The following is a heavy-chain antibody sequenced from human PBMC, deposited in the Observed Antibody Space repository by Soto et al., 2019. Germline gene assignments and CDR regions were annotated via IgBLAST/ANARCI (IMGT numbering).Heavy chain of an antibody. CDR1: GYSFTSYW. Sequence: PGESLKISCKGSGYSFTSYWIGWVRQMPGKGLEWMGIIYPGDSDTRYSPSFQGQVTISADKSIGTAYLQWSSLKASDTAVYYCARERKFDFWRKGLDVWGQGTTVTVSS. CDR3: ARERKFDFWRKGLDV. D-gene: IGHD3-3*01. J-gene: IGHJ6*02. V-gene: IGHV5-51*01. CDR2: IYPGDSDT.